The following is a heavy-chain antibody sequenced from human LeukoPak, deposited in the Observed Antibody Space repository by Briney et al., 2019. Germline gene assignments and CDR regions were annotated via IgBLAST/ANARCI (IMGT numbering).Heavy chain of an antibody. CDR3: ARGPVAGRRYYFDY. Sequence: SETLSLTCTVSGGSISSYYWSWIRQPAGKGLEWIGRIYTSGSTNYNPSLKSRVTMSVDTSTNQFSLKLSSVTAADTAVYYCARGPVAGRRYYFDYWGQGTLVTVSS. V-gene: IGHV4-4*07. CDR2: IYTSGST. D-gene: IGHD6-19*01. CDR1: GGSISSYY. J-gene: IGHJ4*02.